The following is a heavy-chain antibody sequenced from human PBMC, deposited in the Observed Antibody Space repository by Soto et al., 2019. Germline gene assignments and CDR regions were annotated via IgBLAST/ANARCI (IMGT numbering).Heavy chain of an antibody. D-gene: IGHD3-16*02. V-gene: IGHV4-59*08. CDR1: GGSISSYY. Sequence: QVQLQESGPGLVKPSETLSLTCTVSGGSISSYYWSWIRQPPGKGLEWIGYIYYSGSTNYNPSLKRRVTISVDTSKDQFSLKLSSVTAADTAVYYCAGSWGSYRYTGAYFDYWGQGTLVTVSS. CDR2: IYYSGST. J-gene: IGHJ4*02. CDR3: AGSWGSYRYTGAYFDY.